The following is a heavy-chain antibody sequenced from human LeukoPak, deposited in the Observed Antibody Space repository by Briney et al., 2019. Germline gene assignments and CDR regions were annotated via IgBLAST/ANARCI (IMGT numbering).Heavy chain of an antibody. Sequence: PGGSLRLSCAASGFIVSSNYMTWIRQAPGKGLEWVSVIYSDGKTYYADSVKGRFTISRDNSKNTLYLQMNSLRAEDTAVYYCAREWELQDAFDIWGQGTMVTVSS. V-gene: IGHV3-53*01. D-gene: IGHD1-26*01. CDR2: IYSDGKT. CDR3: AREWELQDAFDI. CDR1: GFIVSSNY. J-gene: IGHJ3*02.